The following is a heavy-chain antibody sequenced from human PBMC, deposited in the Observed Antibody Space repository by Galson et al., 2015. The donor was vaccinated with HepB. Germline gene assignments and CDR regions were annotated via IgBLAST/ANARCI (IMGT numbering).Heavy chain of an antibody. V-gene: IGHV1-8*01. CDR2: MSPHNGNT. Sequence: SVKVSCKASGYTFTTFDLNWVRQAPGQGPEWMGWMSPHNGNTGYAQKFQGRVTMTRDTSTSTVYMELSSLTSEDTAVYYCARDPGGLWEGSGYHYGLDVWGQWTTVTVSS. CDR1: GYTFTTFD. CDR3: ARDPGGLWEGSGYHYGLDV. D-gene: IGHD3-10*01. J-gene: IGHJ6*01.